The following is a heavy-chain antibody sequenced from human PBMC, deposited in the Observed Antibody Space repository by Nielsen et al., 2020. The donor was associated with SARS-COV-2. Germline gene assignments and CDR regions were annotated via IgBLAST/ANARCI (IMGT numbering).Heavy chain of an antibody. Sequence: WVRQAPGQGLEWMGWMNPNSGNTGYAQKFQGRVTITADESTSTAYMELSSLRSEDTAVYYCARFGLGVTSLDYWGQGTLVTVSS. CDR2: MNPNSGNT. V-gene: IGHV1-8*03. J-gene: IGHJ4*02. D-gene: IGHD3-10*01. CDR3: ARFGLGVTSLDY.